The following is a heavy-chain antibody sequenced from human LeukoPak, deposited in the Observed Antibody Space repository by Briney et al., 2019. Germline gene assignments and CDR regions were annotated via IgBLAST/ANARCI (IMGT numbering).Heavy chain of an antibody. J-gene: IGHJ3*02. CDR2: ISSSSSYI. CDR1: GFTLSRYS. V-gene: IGHV3-21*01. Sequence: GGSLRLSCAASGFTLSRYSMNWVRQAPGKGLEWVSSISSSSSYIYYADSVKGRFTISRDNAKNSLYLQMNSLRAEDTAVYYCARDRDPGYNDSSGYRRVNAFDIWGQGTMVTVSS. CDR3: ARDRDPGYNDSSGYRRVNAFDI. D-gene: IGHD3-22*01.